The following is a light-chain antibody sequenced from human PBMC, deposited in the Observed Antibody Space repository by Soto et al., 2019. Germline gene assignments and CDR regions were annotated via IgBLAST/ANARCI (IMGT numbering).Light chain of an antibody. Sequence: QSALTQPPSASGSPGQSVTISCTGTSSDVGAYNYVSWYQQHAGKAPKLVIYEVTKRPSGVPDRFSGSKSANTASLTGSGLQAEDEADYYCSSFASSNTWVFGGATKLTVL. CDR2: EVT. J-gene: IGLJ3*02. V-gene: IGLV2-8*01. CDR3: SSFASSNTWV. CDR1: SSDVGAYNY.